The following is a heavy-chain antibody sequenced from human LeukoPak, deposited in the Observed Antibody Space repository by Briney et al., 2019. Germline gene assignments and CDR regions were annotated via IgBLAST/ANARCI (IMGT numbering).Heavy chain of an antibody. J-gene: IGHJ4*02. D-gene: IGHD1-20*01. Sequence: GTPLRLSCAASGFTFSISAMHWVRQAPGKGLEWVAVISFDGTKKYYADSVKGRFTVSRDNSKSTLFLQMSTLRPEDTAVYYCTTLTGTTGSDDYWGQGTLVTVPS. CDR3: TTLTGTTGSDDY. CDR1: GFTFSISA. V-gene: IGHV3-30*04. CDR2: ISFDGTKK.